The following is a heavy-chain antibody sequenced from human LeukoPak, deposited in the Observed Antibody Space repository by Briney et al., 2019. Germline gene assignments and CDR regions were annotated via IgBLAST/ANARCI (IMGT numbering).Heavy chain of an antibody. Sequence: SETLSLTCAVYGGSFSGYYWSWIRQPPGKGLEWIGEINHSGSTNYNPSLKSRVTISVDTPKNQFSLKLSSVTAADTAVYYCARRKYYYDSSGLFVWGKGTTVTVSS. J-gene: IGHJ6*04. D-gene: IGHD3-22*01. CDR1: GGSFSGYY. V-gene: IGHV4-34*01. CDR3: ARRKYYYDSSGLFV. CDR2: INHSGST.